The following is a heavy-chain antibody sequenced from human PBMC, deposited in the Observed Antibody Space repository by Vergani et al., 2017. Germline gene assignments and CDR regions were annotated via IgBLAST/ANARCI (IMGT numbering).Heavy chain of an antibody. Sequence: QLQLQESGPGLVKPSETLSLTCAVSGASIGSTSDYWAWIRQPPGKGLEWIATIYYSGTTYYNPSLKSRVTISIDPSKNQFSLKLTSVTATDTAMYYCAKQYASGSYKHWGQGTLVTVSS. CDR2: IYYSGTT. D-gene: IGHD3-10*01. CDR3: AKQYASGSYKH. J-gene: IGHJ4*02. CDR1: GASIGSTSDY. V-gene: IGHV4-39*01.